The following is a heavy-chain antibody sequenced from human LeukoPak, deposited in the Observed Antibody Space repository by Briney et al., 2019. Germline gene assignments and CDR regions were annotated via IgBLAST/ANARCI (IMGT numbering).Heavy chain of an antibody. Sequence: AXVKVSCKASGYTFTGYYMHWVRQAPGQGLEWMGRINPNRCGTHYAQKFHVRVTMPSDTSISTAYMDLTRLRSDDTAVYYCARGTEYYFDYWGQGTLVTVSS. J-gene: IGHJ4*02. CDR2: INPNRCGT. V-gene: IGHV1-2*06. D-gene: IGHD1-1*01. CDR1: GYTFTGYY. CDR3: ARGTEYYFDY.